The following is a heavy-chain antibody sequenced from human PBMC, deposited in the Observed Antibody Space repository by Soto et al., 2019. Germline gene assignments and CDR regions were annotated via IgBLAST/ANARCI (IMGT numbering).Heavy chain of an antibody. Sequence: QVQLVESGGGVVQPGRSLRLSCAASGFTFSYYAMHWVRQAPGKGLEWVAAISYDGSNKYYADSVKGRFTISRDNSKNTMYLHMNSLRAEDTAVYYCAIVWEIREYSDYWGKGTLVPVSS. D-gene: IGHD1-26*01. CDR3: AIVWEIREYSDY. CDR1: GFTFSYYA. V-gene: IGHV3-30-3*01. CDR2: ISYDGSNK. J-gene: IGHJ4*02.